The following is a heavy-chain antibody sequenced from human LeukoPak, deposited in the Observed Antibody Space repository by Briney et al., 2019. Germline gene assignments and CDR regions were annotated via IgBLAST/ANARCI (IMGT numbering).Heavy chain of an antibody. CDR1: GGSFSGYY. D-gene: IGHD3-10*01. J-gene: IGHJ4*02. CDR2: INHSGST. V-gene: IGHV4-34*01. CDR3: ARRPWSPYGSGFDF. Sequence: KPSETLSLTCAVYGGSFSGYYWSWIRQPPGKGLEWIGEINHSGSTNYNPSLKSRVTISLDTSENPFSLKLSSVTAADTAVYYCARRPWSPYGSGFDFWGQGIQVTVSS.